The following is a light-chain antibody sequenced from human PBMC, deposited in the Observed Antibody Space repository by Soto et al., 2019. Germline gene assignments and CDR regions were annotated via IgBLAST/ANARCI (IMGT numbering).Light chain of an antibody. CDR1: QSINSW. Sequence: DIQMTQSPSTLSASVGDRVTITCLASQSINSWLAWYQQKPGKAPKLLIYKASSLQSGVPSRFSGGGSGTDFTLTISRLEPEDFAVYFCQQYAYSPLTFGGGTKVDIK. CDR3: QQYAYSPLT. J-gene: IGKJ4*01. CDR2: KAS. V-gene: IGKV1-5*03.